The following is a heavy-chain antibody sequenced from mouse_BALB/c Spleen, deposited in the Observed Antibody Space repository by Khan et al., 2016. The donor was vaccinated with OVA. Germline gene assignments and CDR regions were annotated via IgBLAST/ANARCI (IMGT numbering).Heavy chain of an antibody. V-gene: IGHV1S137*01. Sequence: QVQLQQSGAELVRPGVSVKISCKASGYTFTDYAMHWVKQRHAKSLEWIGVISTNCGDADYNQKFQGKASMTVDRSSSTVYMELARVTSEDSAIYYCVRGGMFAYWGQGTLVTVSA. J-gene: IGHJ3*01. CDR1: GYTFTDYA. D-gene: IGHD1-1*02. CDR3: VRGGMFAY. CDR2: ISTNCGDA.